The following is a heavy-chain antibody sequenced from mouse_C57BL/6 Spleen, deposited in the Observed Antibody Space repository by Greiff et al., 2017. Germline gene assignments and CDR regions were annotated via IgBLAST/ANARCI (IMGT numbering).Heavy chain of an antibody. CDR2: IDPNSGGT. CDR1: GYTFTSYW. D-gene: IGHD3-2*02. J-gene: IGHJ4*01. V-gene: IGHV1-72*01. Sequence: QVHVKQPGAELVKPGASVKLSCKASGYTFTSYWMHWVKQRPGRGLEWIGRIDPNSGGTKYNEKFKSKATLTVDKPSSTAYMQLSSLTSEDSAVYYCARAGDSSGYVNYAMDYWGQGTSVTVSS. CDR3: ARAGDSSGYVNYAMDY.